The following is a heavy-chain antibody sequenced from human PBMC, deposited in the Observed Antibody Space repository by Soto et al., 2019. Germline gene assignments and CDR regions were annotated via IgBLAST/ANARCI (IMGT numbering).Heavy chain of an antibody. D-gene: IGHD4-4*01. V-gene: IGHV1-2*02. CDR2: VHPNSGGT. J-gene: IGHJ6*02. CDR3: AKELQRGMDV. CDR1: GYTFSVYH. Sequence: QVHLVQSGDEVKQPGASVKVSCKASGYTFSVYHMHWVRQAPGQGLEWMGWVHPNSGGTNYAQSFEGRDTMTRDTSINTAYMELSRLTSDDTAVYYCAKELQRGMDVWGQGTTVTVSS.